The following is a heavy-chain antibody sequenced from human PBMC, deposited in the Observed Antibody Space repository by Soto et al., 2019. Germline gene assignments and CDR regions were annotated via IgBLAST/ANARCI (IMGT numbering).Heavy chain of an antibody. CDR1: GFTFSSYA. V-gene: IGHV3-23*01. CDR3: AKDFERWGIVVVVAARWAVAFDI. Sequence: GGSLRLSCAASGFTFSSYAMSWVRQAPGKGLEWVSAISGSGGSTYYADSVKGRFTISRDNSKNTLYLQMNSLRAEDTAVYYCAKDFERWGIVVVVAARWAVAFDIWGQGTMVTVSS. J-gene: IGHJ3*02. CDR2: ISGSGGST. D-gene: IGHD2-15*01.